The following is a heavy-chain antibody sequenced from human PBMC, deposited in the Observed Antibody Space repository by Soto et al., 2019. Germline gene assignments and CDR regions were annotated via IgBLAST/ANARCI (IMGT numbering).Heavy chain of an antibody. D-gene: IGHD1-7*01. J-gene: IGHJ6*02. V-gene: IGHV3-30*18. CDR3: AKAGSTHYYYGMDG. Sequence: GGSLRLSCAASGFTLSSYGMHWVRQAPGKGLEWVTVISYDGSNKYYADSVKGRFTISRDNSKNTLYLQMNSLRAEDTAVYYCAKAGSTHYYYGMDGWGQGTTVTVSS. CDR2: ISYDGSNK. CDR1: GFTLSSYG.